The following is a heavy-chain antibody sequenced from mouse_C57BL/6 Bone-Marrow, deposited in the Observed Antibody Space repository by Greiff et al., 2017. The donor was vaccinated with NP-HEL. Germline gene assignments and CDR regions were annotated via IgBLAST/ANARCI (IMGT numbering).Heavy chain of an antibody. CDR3: ARSGDWREFDY. CDR2: IYPGGGYT. V-gene: IGHV1-63*01. CDR1: GYTFTNYW. Sequence: VKLMESGAELVRPGTSVKMSCKASGYTFTNYWIGWAKQRPGHGLEWIGDIYPGGGYTNYNEKFKGKATLTADKSSSTAYMQFSSLTSEDSAIYYCARSGDWREFDYWGQGTTLTVSS. D-gene: IGHD3-1*01. J-gene: IGHJ2*01.